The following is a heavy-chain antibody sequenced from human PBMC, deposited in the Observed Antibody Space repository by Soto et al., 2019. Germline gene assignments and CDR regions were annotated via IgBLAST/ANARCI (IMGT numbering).Heavy chain of an antibody. Sequence: ASVKVSCKASGGTFSSYAISWVRQAPGQGLEWMGGIIPIFGTANYAQKFQGRVTITADESTSTAYMELSSLRSEDTAVYYCARHETLHGDYDYCGQGTLVTVSS. J-gene: IGHJ4*02. V-gene: IGHV1-69*13. CDR2: IIPIFGTA. CDR1: GGTFSSYA. CDR3: ARHETLHGDYDY. D-gene: IGHD4-17*01.